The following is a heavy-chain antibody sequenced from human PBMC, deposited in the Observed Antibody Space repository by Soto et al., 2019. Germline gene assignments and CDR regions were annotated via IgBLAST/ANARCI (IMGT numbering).Heavy chain of an antibody. D-gene: IGHD3-9*01. Sequence: GGSLRLSCAASGFTVSSNYMSWVRQAPGKGLERVTVIYSGGSTYYADSVKGRFTISRDNSKNTLYLQMNSLRAEDTAVNYCTSNVLRYFDWPPNMDVWGKGTTVTVS. CDR1: GFTVSSNY. CDR3: TSNVLRYFDWPPNMDV. J-gene: IGHJ6*03. CDR2: IYSGGST. V-gene: IGHV3-66*01.